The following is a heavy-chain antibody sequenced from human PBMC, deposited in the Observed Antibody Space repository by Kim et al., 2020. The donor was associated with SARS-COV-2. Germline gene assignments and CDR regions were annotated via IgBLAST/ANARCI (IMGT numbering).Heavy chain of an antibody. Sequence: GGSLRLSCAASGFTFSDLFIDWVRQAPGKGLEWVGRTKNKAYSYTTEYAASVKGRFTISRDDSKNSLYLQMNSLKIEDTAVYFCASIRGGMGYWGQGTLV. CDR3: ASIRGGMGY. V-gene: IGHV3-72*01. CDR2: TKNKAYSYTT. D-gene: IGHD3-10*01. CDR1: GFTFSDLF. J-gene: IGHJ4*02.